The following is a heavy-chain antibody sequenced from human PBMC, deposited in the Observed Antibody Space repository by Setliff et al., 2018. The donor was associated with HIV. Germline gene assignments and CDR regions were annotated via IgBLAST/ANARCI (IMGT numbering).Heavy chain of an antibody. D-gene: IGHD3-10*01. CDR3: ARVRLSMVRGPCDAFDI. J-gene: IGHJ3*02. Sequence: ASVKVSCKASGYTFTSSNINWVRQATGQGLEWVQQATGQGLEWMGWMNPNSGNTDYAQKFQGRVTITRNTSISTAYMELSSLRYEDTAVYYCARVRLSMVRGPCDAFDIWGQGTMVT. CDR1: GYTFTSSN. V-gene: IGHV1-8*03. CDR2: MNPNSGNT.